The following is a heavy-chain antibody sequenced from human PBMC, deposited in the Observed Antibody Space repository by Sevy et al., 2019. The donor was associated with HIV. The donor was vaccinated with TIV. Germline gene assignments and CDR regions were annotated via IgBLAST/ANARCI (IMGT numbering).Heavy chain of an antibody. CDR2: IRWNGGSV. CDR1: GFTFDEHA. CDR3: AKSKVASVYHYYGMDV. Sequence: GGSLRLSCRTFGFTFDEHAMHWVRQVPGKGLEWVSGIRWNGGSVAYADSVKGRFTISRDNTKSSLSLQMNGLRPEDTAVYYCAKSKVASVYHYYGMDVWSHGTTVTVSS. J-gene: IGHJ6*02. V-gene: IGHV3-9*01.